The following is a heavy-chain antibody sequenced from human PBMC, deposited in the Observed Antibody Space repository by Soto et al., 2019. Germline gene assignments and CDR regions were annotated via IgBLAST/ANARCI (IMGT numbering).Heavy chain of an antibody. Sequence: GGSLRLSCAASEFTFSTYVMHWVRQAPGRGLEWLALISYDGSDKFYAGSVRGRFTISRDNSKNTLYLQMNSLRAEDTAVYYCAKDYQRLYYNYGMDVWGQGTTVTVSS. V-gene: IGHV3-30*18. J-gene: IGHJ6*02. CDR3: AKDYQRLYYNYGMDV. CDR1: EFTFSTYV. D-gene: IGHD2-2*02. CDR2: ISYDGSDK.